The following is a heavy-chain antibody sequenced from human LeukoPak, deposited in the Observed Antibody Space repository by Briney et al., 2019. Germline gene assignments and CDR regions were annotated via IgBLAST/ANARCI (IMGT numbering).Heavy chain of an antibody. CDR2: ISGSGGST. J-gene: IGHJ4*02. D-gene: IGHD3-10*01. V-gene: IGHV3-23*01. CDR3: AKDGYGSGSYCDY. Sequence: PGGSLRLSCAASGFTFSSYAMSWVRQAPGKGLEWVSAISGSGGSTYYADSVKGRFTISRDNSKNTLYLQMNSLRAEDTAVHYCAKDGYGSGSYCDYWGQGTLVTVSS. CDR1: GFTFSSYA.